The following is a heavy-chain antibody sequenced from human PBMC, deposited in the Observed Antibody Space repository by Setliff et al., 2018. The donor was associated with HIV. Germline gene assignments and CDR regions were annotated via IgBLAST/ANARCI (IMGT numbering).Heavy chain of an antibody. Sequence: PSETLSLTCSVSGGSISSSTYYWGWIRQPPGKGLEWIGSFSPRGRTYQNASLKSRVTISVDRSKNQFSLKLISVTAADTAIYYCASTTSGVSGSYPAHAFDIWGQGTMVTVSS. J-gene: IGHJ3*02. CDR2: FSPRGRT. V-gene: IGHV4-39*07. CDR3: ASTTSGVSGSYPAHAFDI. D-gene: IGHD3-10*01. CDR1: GGSISSSTYY.